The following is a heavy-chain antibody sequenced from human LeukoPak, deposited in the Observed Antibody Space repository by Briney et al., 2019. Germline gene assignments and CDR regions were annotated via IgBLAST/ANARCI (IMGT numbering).Heavy chain of an antibody. D-gene: IGHD2-2*02. CDR1: GGSISSGGYY. CDR3: ARVRDDIVVVPAAIGSHYYYYYYMDV. CDR2: IYYSGST. Sequence: SETLSLTCTVSGGSISSGGYYWSWIRQPPGKGLEWIGYIYYSGSTNYNPSLKSRVTISVDTSKNQFSLKLSSVTAADTAVYYCARVRDDIVVVPAAIGSHYYYYYYMDVWGKGTTVTVSS. V-gene: IGHV4-61*08. J-gene: IGHJ6*03.